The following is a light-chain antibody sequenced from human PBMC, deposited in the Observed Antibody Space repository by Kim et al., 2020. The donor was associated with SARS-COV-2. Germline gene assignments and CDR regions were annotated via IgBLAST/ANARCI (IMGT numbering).Light chain of an antibody. CDR1: QGVSSSY. J-gene: IGKJ4*01. CDR3: QHDGSSPLT. Sequence: SPGEGTTLSCRARQGVSSSYVAWYQQKPGPAPRLLNYGASSRTTIIPGRISGRWSGTVFTLTISRLEPEDFAVYCCQHDGSSPLTFGRGTKVEIK. CDR2: GAS. V-gene: IGKV3-20*01.